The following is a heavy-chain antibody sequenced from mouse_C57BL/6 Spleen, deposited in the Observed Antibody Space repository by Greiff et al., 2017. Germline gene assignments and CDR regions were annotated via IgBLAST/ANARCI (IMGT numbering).Heavy chain of an antibody. CDR1: GYTFTSYW. CDR2: IDPSDSYT. J-gene: IGHJ2*01. V-gene: IGHV1-69*01. Sequence: VQLQQPGAELVMPGASVKLSCKASGYTFTSYWMHWVKQRPGQGLEWIGEIDPSDSYTNHNQKFKGKSTLTVDKSSSTAYMQLSSLTSEDSAVYYCARVDYWGQGTTLTVSS. CDR3: ARVDY.